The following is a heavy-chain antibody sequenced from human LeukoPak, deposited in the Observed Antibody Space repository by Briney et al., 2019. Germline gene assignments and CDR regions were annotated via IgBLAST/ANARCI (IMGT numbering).Heavy chain of an antibody. V-gene: IGHV4-31*03. CDR3: GGYGRYYFDY. CDR2: IYYSGST. J-gene: IGHJ4*02. Sequence: PSQTLSLTCTVPGGSISSGGYYWSWIRQPPGKGLEWIGYIYYSGSTYYNPSLKSRVTISVDTSKNQFSLKLSSVTAADTAVYYCGGYGRYYFDYWGQGTLVTVSS. CDR1: GGSISSGGYY. D-gene: IGHD5-18*01.